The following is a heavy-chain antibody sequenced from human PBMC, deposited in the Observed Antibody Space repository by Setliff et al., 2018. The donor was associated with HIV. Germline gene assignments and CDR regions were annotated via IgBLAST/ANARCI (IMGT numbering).Heavy chain of an antibody. D-gene: IGHD2-8*01. CDR3: ARSPGVAVTGPPRIWFDA. CDR1: GGSISSGGYY. J-gene: IGHJ5*02. CDR2: IYYSGST. Sequence: SETLSLTCTVSGGSISSGGYYWSWIRQHPGKGLEWIGYIYYSGSTYYNPSLKSRVTISVDTSKNQFSLKLSSVTAADTAVYYCARSPGVAVTGPPRIWFDAWGQGILVTVSS. V-gene: IGHV4-31*02.